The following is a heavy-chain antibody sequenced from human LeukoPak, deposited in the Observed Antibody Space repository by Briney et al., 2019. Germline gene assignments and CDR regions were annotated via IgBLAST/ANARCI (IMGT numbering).Heavy chain of an antibody. CDR1: GFTFSRYW. J-gene: IGHJ4*02. D-gene: IGHD2-8*01. V-gene: IGHV3-7*01. CDR3: ARDRILMVFAPYFDY. Sequence: GRSLRLSRAASGFTFSRYWMSWVRQAPGKGLEWVANIKQDGSEKYYVGSVKGRFTISRDNAKNSLYLQMNSLRAEDTAVYYCARDRILMVFAPYFDYWGQGSLVTVSS. CDR2: IKQDGSEK.